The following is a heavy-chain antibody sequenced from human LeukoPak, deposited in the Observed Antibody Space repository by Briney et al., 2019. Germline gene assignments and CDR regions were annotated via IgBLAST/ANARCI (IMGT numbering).Heavy chain of an antibody. CDR1: GFTFSSYE. Sequence: QPGGSLGLSCAASGFTFSSYEMNWVRQAPGKGLEWVSYISSIGSAIYYADSVKGRFTISRDNAKNSLYLQMNSLRAEDTAVYYCARGISGYDFYYFYYMDVWGKGTTVTVSS. D-gene: IGHD5-12*01. J-gene: IGHJ6*03. V-gene: IGHV3-48*03. CDR3: ARGISGYDFYYFYYMDV. CDR2: ISSIGSAI.